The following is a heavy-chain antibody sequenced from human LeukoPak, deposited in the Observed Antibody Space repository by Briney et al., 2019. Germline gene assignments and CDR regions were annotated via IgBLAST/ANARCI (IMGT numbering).Heavy chain of an antibody. D-gene: IGHD7-27*01. CDR2: IYHSGST. V-gene: IGHV4-30-2*01. J-gene: IGHJ3*02. CDR1: GGSISSGGYS. Sequence: NPSETLSLTCAVSGGSISSGGYSWSWIRQRPGKGLERIGYIYHSGSTYYNPSLKSRVTISVDRSKNQFSLKLSSVTAADTAVYYCARGAGEPSDAFDIWGQGTMVTVSS. CDR3: ARGAGEPSDAFDI.